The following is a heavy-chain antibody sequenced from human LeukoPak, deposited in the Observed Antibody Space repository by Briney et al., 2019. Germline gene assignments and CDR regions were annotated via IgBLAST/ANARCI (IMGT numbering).Heavy chain of an antibody. D-gene: IGHD3-3*01. CDR1: GGSMSSYY. CDR2: IYSTGST. J-gene: IGHJ4*02. CDR3: ARGNYDFWSGYYGPFDY. V-gene: IGHV4-59*08. Sequence: SETLSLTCTVSGGSMSSYYWSWIRQPPGKDLEWIGYIYSTGSTNYNPSLKSRVTISVDTSKNQFSLKLSSVTAADTAVYYCARGNYDFWSGYYGPFDYWGQGTLVTVSS.